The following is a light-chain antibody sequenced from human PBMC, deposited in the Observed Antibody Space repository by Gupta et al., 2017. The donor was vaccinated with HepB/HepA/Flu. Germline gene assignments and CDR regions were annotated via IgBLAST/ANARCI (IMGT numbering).Light chain of an antibody. Sequence: EIVMTQSPATLSVSPGERATLSCRASQSVSSNLAWYQQKPGQAPRLLIYGASTRATGIPARFSGSGAGTEFTLTSSSRQYEDFAVYYWQQDNNLPTFGGGTKVEIK. CDR3: QQDNNLPT. V-gene: IGKV3-15*01. CDR2: GAS. CDR1: QSVSSN. J-gene: IGKJ4*01.